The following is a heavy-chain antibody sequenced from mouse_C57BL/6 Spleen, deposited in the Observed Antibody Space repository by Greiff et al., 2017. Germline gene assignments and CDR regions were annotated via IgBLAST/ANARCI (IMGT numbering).Heavy chain of an antibody. J-gene: IGHJ4*01. V-gene: IGHV5-4*01. D-gene: IGHD1-1*01. Sequence: EVHLVESGGGLVKPGGSLKLSCAASGFTFSSYAMSWVRQTPEKRLEWVATISDGGSYTYYPDNVKGRFTISRDNAKNNLYLQMSHLKSEDTAMYYCASAVDYAMDYWGQGTSVTVSS. CDR3: ASAVDYAMDY. CDR1: GFTFSSYA. CDR2: ISDGGSYT.